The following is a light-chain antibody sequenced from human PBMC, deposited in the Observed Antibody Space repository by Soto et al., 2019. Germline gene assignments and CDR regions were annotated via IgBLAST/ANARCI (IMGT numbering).Light chain of an antibody. Sequence: EIVLTQSPGTLSLSPGERATLSCRASQSVSSSYLAWYQQKPGQAPRLLIYGASSRATGIPGRFSASGSGTDFTLTITPLEPEDSAVYFCQQYGNSPITFGQGTRLEIK. CDR1: QSVSSSY. CDR2: GAS. CDR3: QQYGNSPIT. V-gene: IGKV3-20*01. J-gene: IGKJ5*01.